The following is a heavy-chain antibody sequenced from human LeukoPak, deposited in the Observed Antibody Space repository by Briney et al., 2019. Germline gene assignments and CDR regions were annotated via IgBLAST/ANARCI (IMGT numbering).Heavy chain of an antibody. J-gene: IGHJ4*02. CDR2: IYSGGST. V-gene: IGHV3-53*01. D-gene: IGHD2-2*01. CDR1: GFTVSSNY. Sequence: PGGSLRLSCAAPGFTVSSNYMSWVRQAPGKGLEWVSVIYSGGSTYYADSVKGRFTISRDNSKNTLYLQMNSLRAEDTALYYCARVPAADYWGQGTLVTVSS. CDR3: ARVPAADY.